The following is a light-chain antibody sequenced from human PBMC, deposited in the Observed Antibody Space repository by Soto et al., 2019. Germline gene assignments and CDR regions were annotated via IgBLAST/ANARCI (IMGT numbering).Light chain of an antibody. CDR3: QQYGTSPRT. CDR2: GAS. J-gene: IGKJ1*01. Sequence: LLTQSPGPLSLSPGERAAPSCTSSQSIYNNYLAWYTTKPGQVPRVLIHGASTRATGIADRFSGSGSGTDFTLTISRLEPEESAVYYCQQYGTSPRTFGQGTKVDIK. CDR1: QSIYNNY. V-gene: IGKV3-20*01.